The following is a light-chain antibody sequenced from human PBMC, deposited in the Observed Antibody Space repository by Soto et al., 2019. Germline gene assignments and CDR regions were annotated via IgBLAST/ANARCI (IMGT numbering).Light chain of an antibody. J-gene: IGKJ4*01. CDR1: QSVSNSY. Sequence: EIVLTQSPGTLSLSPGERATLSCRASQSVSNSYLAWYQQKPGQAPRLLIYGAFARATDAPDRFSGSESGTDFTLTIDRLEPEDSAVYYCQQYNNWPPHTFGGGTKVEIK. V-gene: IGKV3-20*01. CDR2: GAF. CDR3: QQYNNWPPHT.